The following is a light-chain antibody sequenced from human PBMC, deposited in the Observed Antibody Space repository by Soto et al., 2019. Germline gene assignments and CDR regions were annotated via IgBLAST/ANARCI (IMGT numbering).Light chain of an antibody. CDR3: QQYGNSPVT. CDR1: QSVISNY. Sequence: EIVLTQSPATLSLSPGDRATLSCGASQSVISNYLAWYQQKPGLAPRLLIYDASNRATGIPDRFSGSGSGTAYTLTLSRLEPEDFAVYYCQQYGNSPVTFGQGTRLQI. V-gene: IGKV3D-20*01. J-gene: IGKJ5*01. CDR2: DAS.